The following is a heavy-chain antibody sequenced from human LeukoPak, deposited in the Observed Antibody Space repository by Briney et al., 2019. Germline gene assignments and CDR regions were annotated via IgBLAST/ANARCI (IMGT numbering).Heavy chain of an antibody. CDR2: IYYSGST. D-gene: IGHD1-26*01. J-gene: IGHJ6*03. CDR3: ASGGATSMDV. CDR1: GGSISSSSYY. Sequence: PSETPSLTCTVSGGSISSSSYYWGWIRQPPGKGLEWIGSIYYSGSTYYNPSLKSRVTISVDTSKNQFSLKLSSVTAADTAVYYCASGGATSMDVWGKGTTVTVSS. V-gene: IGHV4-39*01.